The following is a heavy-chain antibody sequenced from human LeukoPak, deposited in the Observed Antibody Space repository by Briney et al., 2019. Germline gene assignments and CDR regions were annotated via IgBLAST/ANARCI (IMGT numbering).Heavy chain of an antibody. Sequence: GASVKVSCKASGYTFTSCYMHWVRQAPGQGLEWMGIINPSGGSTSYAQKFQGRVTMTRDTSTSTVYMELSSLRSEDTAVYYCARRAMSGGYYLIWGQGTLVTVSS. J-gene: IGHJ4*02. CDR2: INPSGGST. CDR3: ARRAMSGGYYLI. CDR1: GYTFTSCY. V-gene: IGHV1-46*01. D-gene: IGHD3-22*01.